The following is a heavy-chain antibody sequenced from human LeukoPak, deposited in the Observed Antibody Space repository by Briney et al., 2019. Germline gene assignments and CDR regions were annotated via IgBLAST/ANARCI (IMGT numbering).Heavy chain of an antibody. J-gene: IGHJ5*02. Sequence: ASVRVSCKASGYTFTSYGISWVRQAPGQGLEWMGWISAYNGNTNYAQKLQGRVTMTTDTSTSTAYMELRSLRSDDTAVYYCALLRSPVGGSWFDPWGQGTLVTVSS. V-gene: IGHV1-18*01. CDR2: ISAYNGNT. CDR3: ALLRSPVGGSWFDP. D-gene: IGHD4-17*01. CDR1: GYTFTSYG.